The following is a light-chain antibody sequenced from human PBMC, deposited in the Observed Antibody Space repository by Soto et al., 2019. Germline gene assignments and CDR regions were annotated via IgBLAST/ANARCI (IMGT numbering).Light chain of an antibody. V-gene: IGKV2-28*01. J-gene: IGKJ5*01. Sequence: DIVMTQSPLSLPVTPGEPASISCRSSQSLLHSNGNIYLDWYLQRPGQSPQLLIYFGSNRASGVPDRFSGSGSGTDFTLKISRVXXXXXXXXXXXXXXQTPIIFGQGTRLEIK. CDR2: FGS. CDR1: QSLLHSNGNIY. CDR3: XXXXQTPII.